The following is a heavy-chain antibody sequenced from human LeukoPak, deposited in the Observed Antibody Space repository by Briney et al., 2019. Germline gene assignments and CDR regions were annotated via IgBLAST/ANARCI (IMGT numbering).Heavy chain of an antibody. D-gene: IGHD6-19*01. Sequence: NPSETLSLTCTVSGGSISSSSYYWGWIRQPPGKGLEWIGSIYYSGSTYYNPSLKSRVTISVDTSKNQFSLKLSSVTAADAAVYYCARLAAVAVAGTWGQGTLVTVSS. CDR3: ARLAAVAVAGT. CDR1: GGSISSSSYY. J-gene: IGHJ4*02. CDR2: IYYSGST. V-gene: IGHV4-39*01.